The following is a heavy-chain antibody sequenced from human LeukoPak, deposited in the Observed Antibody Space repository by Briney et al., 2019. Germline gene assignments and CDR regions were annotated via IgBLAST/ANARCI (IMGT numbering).Heavy chain of an antibody. CDR3: ARDRRDCSSTSCYTGADAFDI. V-gene: IGHV3-23*01. CDR1: GFTFSNYA. D-gene: IGHD2-2*02. Sequence: GGSLRLSCAASGFTFSNYAMNWVRQAPGKGLEWVSAINPSGGGTYYADSVKGRFTISRDNSKNTLYLQMNSLRAEDTAVYYCARDRRDCSSTSCYTGADAFDIWGQGTMVTVS. J-gene: IGHJ3*02. CDR2: INPSGGGT.